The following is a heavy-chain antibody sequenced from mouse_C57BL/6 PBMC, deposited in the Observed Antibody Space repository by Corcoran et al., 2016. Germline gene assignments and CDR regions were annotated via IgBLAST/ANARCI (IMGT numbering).Heavy chain of an antibody. CDR1: GYSFTSYY. V-gene: IGHV1-66*01. CDR3: ARSNGMGYFDV. Sequence: QVQLQQSGPELVKPGASVKISCKASGYSFTSYYIHWVKQRPGQGLEWIGWIYPGSGNTKYNEKFKGKATLTANTSSSTAYMQLSSLTSEDSAVYYCARSNGMGYFDVWGTGTTVTVSS. CDR2: IYPGSGNT. D-gene: IGHD2-3*01. J-gene: IGHJ1*03.